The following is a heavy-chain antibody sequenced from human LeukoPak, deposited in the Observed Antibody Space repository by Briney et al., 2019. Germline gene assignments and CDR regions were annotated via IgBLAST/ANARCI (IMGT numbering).Heavy chain of an antibody. J-gene: IGHJ4*02. D-gene: IGHD6-6*01. CDR3: ARGPSIAARFPFDY. CDR2: INHSGST. V-gene: IGHV4-34*01. Sequence: SETLSLTCAVYGGSFSGYYWSWIRQPPGKGLEWIGEINHSGSTNYNPSLKSRVTISVDTSKNQFSLKLNSVTAADTAVYYCARGPSIAARFPFDYWGQGTLVTVSS. CDR1: GGSFSGYY.